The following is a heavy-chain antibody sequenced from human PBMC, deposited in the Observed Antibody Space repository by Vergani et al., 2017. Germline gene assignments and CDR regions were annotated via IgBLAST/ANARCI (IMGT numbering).Heavy chain of an antibody. CDR3: AKTGYSSSWLFDY. V-gene: IGHV3-30-3*02. Sequence: QVQLLESGGGVVQPGRSLRLSCAASGFTFRSYAMHWVRQAPGKGLEWVSVISNDGSKTYYADSVKGRFTISRDNSKNTLYLQMNSLRAEDTAVYYCAKTGYSSSWLFDYWGQGTLVTVSS. CDR2: ISNDGSKT. J-gene: IGHJ4*02. CDR1: GFTFRSYA. D-gene: IGHD6-13*01.